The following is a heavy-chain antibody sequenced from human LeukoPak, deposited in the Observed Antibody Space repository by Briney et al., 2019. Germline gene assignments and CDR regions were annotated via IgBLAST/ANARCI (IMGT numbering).Heavy chain of an antibody. J-gene: IGHJ6*01. CDR1: GFTFTRYA. CDR2: ISTSGGST. V-gene: IGHV3-23*01. Sequence: GGSLRLSCEASGFTFTRYAMSWLRQTPGKGLEGVSIISTSGGSTDYADSVKGQFTISRDNSKNTVYLQMNSLRAEDTAVYYCANHSAAAGTTHFPSWGPRTPVTAFS. D-gene: IGHD6-25*01. CDR3: ANHSAAAGTTHFPS.